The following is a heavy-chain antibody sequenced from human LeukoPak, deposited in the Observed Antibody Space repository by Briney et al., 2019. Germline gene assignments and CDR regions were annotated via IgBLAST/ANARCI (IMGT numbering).Heavy chain of an antibody. CDR2: IIPILGIA. J-gene: IGHJ4*02. Sequence: ASVKVSCKASGGTFSSYAISWVRQAPGQGLEWMGRIIPILGIANYAQKFQGRVTITADKSTSTAYMELSSLRSEDTAVYYCARSLGDSSGYYYDYFDYWGQGTLVTVSS. CDR3: ARSLGDSSGYYYDYFDY. V-gene: IGHV1-69*04. D-gene: IGHD3-22*01. CDR1: GGTFSSYA.